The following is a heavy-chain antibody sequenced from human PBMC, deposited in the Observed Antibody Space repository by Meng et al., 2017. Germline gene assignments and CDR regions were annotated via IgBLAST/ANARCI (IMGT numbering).Heavy chain of an antibody. Sequence: EVDLVGAGGDLVEAGGSLRLSCASSGFYCNNAWMSWVRQAPGKGLEWVGRIKSNTDGGTAEYAAPVTGRFTISRDDSKSTLYLQMSGLRIDDTGVYYCTWDDKAVSDYWGQGTLVTVSS. CDR1: GFYCNNAW. CDR3: TWDDKAVSDY. D-gene: IGHD1-26*01. V-gene: IGHV3-15*01. CDR2: IKSNTDGGTA. J-gene: IGHJ4*02.